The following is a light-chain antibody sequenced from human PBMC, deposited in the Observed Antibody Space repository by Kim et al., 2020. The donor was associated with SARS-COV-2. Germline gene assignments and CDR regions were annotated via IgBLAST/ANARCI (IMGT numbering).Light chain of an antibody. CDR3: QAWDNSIAPVV. Sequence: SYELTQPPSVSVSPGQTASITCSGDKLGDKYACWYQKKPGQSPVLVIYQDSKRPSGIPERFSGSNSGNTATLTISGTQAMDEADYYCQAWDNSIAPVVFGGGTQLPS. J-gene: IGLJ2*01. CDR2: QDS. V-gene: IGLV3-1*01. CDR1: KLGDKY.